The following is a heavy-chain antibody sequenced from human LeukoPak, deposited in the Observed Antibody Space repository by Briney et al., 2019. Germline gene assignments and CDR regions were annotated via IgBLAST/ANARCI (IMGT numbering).Heavy chain of an antibody. CDR2: VDPEDGET. Sequence: ATVKISCKVSGYTFTDYYMHWVQQAPGKGLEWMGLVDPEDGETIYAEKFQGRVTMTADTSTDTAYMELSSLRSEDTAVYYCATVYTASASYYFDYWGQGTLVTVSS. J-gene: IGHJ4*02. CDR3: ATVYTASASYYFDY. V-gene: IGHV1-69-2*01. CDR1: GYTFTDYY. D-gene: IGHD5-18*01.